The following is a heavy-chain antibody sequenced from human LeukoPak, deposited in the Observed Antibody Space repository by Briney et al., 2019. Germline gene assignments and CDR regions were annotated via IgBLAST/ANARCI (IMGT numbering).Heavy chain of an antibody. CDR3: ARDVFSTYYYDSSGLGDAFEI. V-gene: IGHV1-18*01. J-gene: IGHJ3*02. D-gene: IGHD3-22*01. CDR2: ISGNDGNT. CDR1: GYTFTSYG. Sequence: ASVKVSCKASGYTFTSYGISWVRRAPGQGLEWMGWISGNDGNTNYAQHLQGRVTMTTDTSTSTAYMELRSLRSDDTAVYYCARDVFSTYYYDSSGLGDAFEIWGRGTMVTVSS.